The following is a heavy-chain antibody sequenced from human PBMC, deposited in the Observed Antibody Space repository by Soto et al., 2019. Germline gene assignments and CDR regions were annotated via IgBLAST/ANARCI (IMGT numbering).Heavy chain of an antibody. J-gene: IGHJ4*02. V-gene: IGHV3-23*01. CDR2: INSGGGGT. CDR1: GFTFSTYA. D-gene: IGHD2-15*01. Sequence: PGWSLRLSCASSGFTFSTYAMSWDRQAPGKGLEWVSSINSGGGGTFYSDSVKGRFTISRDNSKNTLYLQINSLRAEDTAVYSCAKRGTYYFDYWGQGALVTVSS. CDR3: AKRGTYYFDY.